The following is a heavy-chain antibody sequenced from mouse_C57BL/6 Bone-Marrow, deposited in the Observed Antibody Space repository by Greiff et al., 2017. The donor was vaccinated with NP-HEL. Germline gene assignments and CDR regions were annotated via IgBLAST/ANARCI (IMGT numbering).Heavy chain of an antibody. CDR2: ISSGGSYT. J-gene: IGHJ2*01. CDR3: ARGITTVVAWDY. CDR1: GFTFSSYG. V-gene: IGHV5-6*01. Sequence: EVKLMESGGDLVKPGWSLKLSCAASGFTFSSYGMSWVRQTPDKRLEWVATISSGGSYTYYPDSVKGRFTISRDNAKNTLYMQMSSLKSEDTAMYYCARGITTVVAWDYWGQGTTLTVSS. D-gene: IGHD1-1*01.